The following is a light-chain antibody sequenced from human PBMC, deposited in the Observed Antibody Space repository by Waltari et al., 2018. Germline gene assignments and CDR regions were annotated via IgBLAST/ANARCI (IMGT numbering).Light chain of an antibody. CDR1: QSVLYSSNNKNY. J-gene: IGKJ5*01. CDR3: QQYYSGPFT. Sequence: DIVMTQSPDSLAVSLGERATINCKSSQSVLYSSNNKNYLAWYQQKPGQPPKLLIYWASTRESGVPDRFTGSGSGTDFTLTISSLQAEDVAVYYCQQYYSGPFTFGQGTRLEMK. CDR2: WAS. V-gene: IGKV4-1*01.